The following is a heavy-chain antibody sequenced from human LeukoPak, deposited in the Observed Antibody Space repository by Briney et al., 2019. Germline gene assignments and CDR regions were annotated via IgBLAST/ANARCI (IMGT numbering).Heavy chain of an antibody. J-gene: IGHJ6*03. D-gene: IGHD5-18*01. Sequence: PVGSLGLSCAASGFTFSSYWMSWVRQAPGKGLEWVANIKQDGSEKYYVDSVKGRFTISRDNAKNSLYLQMNSLRAEDTAVYYCAREEHSYGYIRIGYYYYYMDVWGKGTTVTVSS. CDR2: IKQDGSEK. CDR3: AREEHSYGYIRIGYYYYYMDV. V-gene: IGHV3-7*01. CDR1: GFTFSSYW.